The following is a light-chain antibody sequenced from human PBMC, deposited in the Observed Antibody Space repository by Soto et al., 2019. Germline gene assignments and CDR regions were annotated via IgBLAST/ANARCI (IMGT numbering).Light chain of an antibody. CDR1: QGISNW. V-gene: IGKV1-12*01. CDR3: QHTKTNNLPIT. J-gene: IGKJ5*01. CDR2: SAS. Sequence: DIQMTQSPSSVSASVGDRVTITCRASQGISNWLAWYQQKPGAAPKLLIYSASNLQSGVPSRFSGSGFGTDFTLTISSPQPEDFATYYCQHTKTNNLPITFGQGTRLEIK.